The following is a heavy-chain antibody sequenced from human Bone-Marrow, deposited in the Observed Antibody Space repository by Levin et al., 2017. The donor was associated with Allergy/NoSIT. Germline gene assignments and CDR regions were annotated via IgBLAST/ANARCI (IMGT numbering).Heavy chain of an antibody. CDR3: ASYYYGSVTYYKAN. J-gene: IGHJ4*02. CDR1: GFTFSDYT. Sequence: GGSLRLSCAASGFTFSDYTMNWVRQAPGKGLEWVSSISSSGAYMYYADSVKGRFTISRDNAENSLYLQMNSLRAEDTAVYYCASYYYGSVTYYKANWGQGTLVTVSS. CDR2: ISSSGAYM. V-gene: IGHV3-21*01. D-gene: IGHD3-10*01.